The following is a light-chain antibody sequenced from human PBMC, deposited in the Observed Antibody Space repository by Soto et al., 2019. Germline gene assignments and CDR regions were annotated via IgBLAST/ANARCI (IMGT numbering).Light chain of an antibody. Sequence: DIQMTQSPSTLSASVGARVTITCRASQTSNWLAWYQQKPGKAPKLLIYKASSLESGVPSRFSGSGSGTEFTLTISSLQPDDFATYYCQQYNNYSPRTFGQGTEVEIK. CDR2: KAS. J-gene: IGKJ1*01. CDR3: QQYNNYSPRT. CDR1: QTSNW. V-gene: IGKV1-5*03.